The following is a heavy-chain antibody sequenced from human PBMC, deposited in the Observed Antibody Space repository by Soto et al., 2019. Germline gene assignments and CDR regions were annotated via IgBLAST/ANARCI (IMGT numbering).Heavy chain of an antibody. V-gene: IGHV1-18*01. J-gene: IGHJ6*02. CDR3: AKNGQPPYYYYGLDV. CDR1: GGTFSSYA. CDR2: ISGYNGDT. D-gene: IGHD2-8*01. Sequence: ASVKVSCKASGGTFSSYAISGVRQAPGQGLEWMGWISGYNGDTNYAQKFQGRVSMTIDTSTTTAYMELRSLTSDDTAVYYCAKNGQPPYYYYGLDVWGQGTKVTVS.